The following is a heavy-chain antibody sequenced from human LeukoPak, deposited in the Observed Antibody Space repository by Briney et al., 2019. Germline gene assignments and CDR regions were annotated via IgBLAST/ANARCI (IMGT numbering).Heavy chain of an antibody. CDR1: GGSISSGSYY. CDR3: ASGSYDY. V-gene: IGHV4-61*02. J-gene: IGHJ4*02. CDR2: IYTSGST. D-gene: IGHD1-26*01. Sequence: SETLSLTGTVSGGSISSGSYYWSWIRQPAGKGLEWIGRIYTSGSTNYNPSLKSRVTISVDTSKNQFSLKLSSVTAADTAVYYCASGSYDYWGQGTLATVSS.